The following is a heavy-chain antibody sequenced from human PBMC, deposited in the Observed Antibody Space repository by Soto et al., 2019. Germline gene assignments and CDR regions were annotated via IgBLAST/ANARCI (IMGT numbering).Heavy chain of an antibody. D-gene: IGHD2-21*02. CDR1: GFTVSSNY. V-gene: IGHV3-66*01. CDR2: IYSGGTT. J-gene: IGHJ4*02. Sequence: EVQLVESGGGLVQPGGSLRLSCAASGFTVSSNYMSWVRQAPGKGLASVSFIYSGGTTYYADSVKGRFTISRDSSKNTVFLQINSLRAEDTAVYYCARGRPGRGTDCCPIEYWGQGILVIVSS. CDR3: ARGRPGRGTDCCPIEY.